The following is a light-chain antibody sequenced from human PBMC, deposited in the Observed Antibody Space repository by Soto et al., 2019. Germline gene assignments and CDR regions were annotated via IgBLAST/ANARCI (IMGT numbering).Light chain of an antibody. Sequence: EIVLTQSPGTLSLSPGERATLSCRASQSVRTSLACYQQKPGQAPRLLIYGASSRATVIPDRFSGSGSGTDFTLTISRLEPEDFAVYYCQQYASSPPLTFGGGTKVEIK. CDR2: GAS. J-gene: IGKJ4*01. CDR1: QSVRTS. CDR3: QQYASSPPLT. V-gene: IGKV3-20*01.